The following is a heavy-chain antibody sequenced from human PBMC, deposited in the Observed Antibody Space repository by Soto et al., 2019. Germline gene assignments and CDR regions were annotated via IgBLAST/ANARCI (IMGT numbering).Heavy chain of an antibody. J-gene: IGHJ1*01. D-gene: IGHD6-19*01. CDR3: ARGGPGIAVAGTGCFQH. CDR1: GFTFSSYA. V-gene: IGHV3-23*01. CDR2: ISGSGGST. Sequence: EVQLLESGGGLVQPGGSLRLSCAASGFTFSSYAMSWVRQAPGKGLEWVSGISGSGGSTYYADSVKGRFTISRDNSKNTLYLQMNSLRAEDTAVYYCARGGPGIAVAGTGCFQHWGQGTLVTVSS.